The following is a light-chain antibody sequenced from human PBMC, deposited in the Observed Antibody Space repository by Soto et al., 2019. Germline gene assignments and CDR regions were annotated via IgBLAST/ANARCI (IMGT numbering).Light chain of an antibody. V-gene: IGKV1-39*01. CDR2: AAS. CDR3: QQSFSVPHT. Sequence: DIQMTQSPTSLSASIGDRVTITCRASQTIKSYLNWYQQKPGKAPKFLIYAASSLQTGVPSRFSGSESGTDFTLTISSLQPEDSATYYCQQSFSVPHTFGQGTKLEIK. J-gene: IGKJ2*01. CDR1: QTIKSY.